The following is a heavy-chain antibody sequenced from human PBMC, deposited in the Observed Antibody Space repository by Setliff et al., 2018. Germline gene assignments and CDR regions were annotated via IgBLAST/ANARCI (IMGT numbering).Heavy chain of an antibody. V-gene: IGHV4-39*02. D-gene: IGHD3-16*01. Sequence: SETLSLTCTVSGDSISSSSFYWGWIRQPPEKGLEWIGSIYYSGSTYYNPSLKSRITISVDTSKNQLSLKLSSVTAADTAVYYCARDLLGGFDCWGQGTLVTVSS. CDR1: GDSISSSSFY. CDR2: IYYSGST. J-gene: IGHJ4*02. CDR3: ARDLLGGFDC.